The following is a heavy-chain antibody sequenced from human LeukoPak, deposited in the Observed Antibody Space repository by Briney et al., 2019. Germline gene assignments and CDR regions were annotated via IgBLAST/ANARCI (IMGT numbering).Heavy chain of an antibody. D-gene: IGHD3-16*02. CDR3: AKDYVWGSYRYSLDY. V-gene: IGHV3-43*02. J-gene: IGHJ4*02. CDR2: ISGDGGST. CDR1: GFTFDDYA. Sequence: GGSLRLSCAASGFTFDDYAMHWVRQAPGKGLEWVSLISGDGGSTYYADSVKGRSTISRDNSKNSLYLQMNSLRTEDTASYYCAKDYVWGSYRYSLDYWGQGTLVTVSS.